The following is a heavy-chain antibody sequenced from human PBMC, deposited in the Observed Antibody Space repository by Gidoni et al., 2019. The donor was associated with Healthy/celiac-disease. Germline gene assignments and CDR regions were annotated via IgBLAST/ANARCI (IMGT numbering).Heavy chain of an antibody. V-gene: IGHV1-46*01. CDR3: ARESVAGLFCWFDP. CDR2: INPSGCST. Sequence: PEHGLEWMGIINPSGCSTSYAQKFQGRVTMTRDTSGSTVYMEVSRMRSEDTAVYYCARESVAGLFCWFDPWGQGTLVTVSS. J-gene: IGHJ5*02. D-gene: IGHD6-19*01.